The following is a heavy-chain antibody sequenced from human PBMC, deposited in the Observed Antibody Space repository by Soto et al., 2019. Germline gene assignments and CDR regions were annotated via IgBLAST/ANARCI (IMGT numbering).Heavy chain of an antibody. J-gene: IGHJ3*02. CDR2: IKSKTDGGTT. D-gene: IGHD3-22*01. Sequence: SVSNAWMNWVRQAPGKGLEWVGRIKSKTDGGTTDYAAPVKGRFTISRDDSKNTLYLQMNSLKTEDTAVHYCTTYYYDSSGYYYGLDAFDIWGQGTMVTVSS. CDR1: SVSNAW. CDR3: TTYYYDSSGYYYGLDAFDI. V-gene: IGHV3-15*07.